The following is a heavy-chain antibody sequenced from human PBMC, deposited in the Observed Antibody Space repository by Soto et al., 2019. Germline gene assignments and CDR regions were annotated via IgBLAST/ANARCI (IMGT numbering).Heavy chain of an antibody. D-gene: IGHD2-15*01. CDR3: ARGLYCSGGSCNPWGNWFDP. V-gene: IGHV4-38-2*01. CDR2: SHHSGST. J-gene: IGHJ5*02. CDR1: GYPIISGFF. Sequence: PSETLSLTCGVSGYPIISGFFWGWIRQPPGKGLEWVGSSHHSGSTYYNPSLKSRVTISLDTSKNQLSLKLNSVTAADTAVYYCARGLYCSGGSCNPWGNWFDPWGQGTLVTVSS.